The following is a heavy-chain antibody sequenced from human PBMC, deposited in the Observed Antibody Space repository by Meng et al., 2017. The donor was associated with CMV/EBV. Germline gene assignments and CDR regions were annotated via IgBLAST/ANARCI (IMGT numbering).Heavy chain of an antibody. Sequence: QPERDAPGPGVVKPQETQYLPCPGSGGSISSSIYYWGWIRQPPGKGLEWIGSIYYSGSTYYNPSLKSRVTISVDTSKNQFSLKLSSVTAADTAVYYCARGVVTMIVVYDPWGQGTLVTVSS. CDR1: GGSISSSIYY. J-gene: IGHJ5*02. D-gene: IGHD3-22*01. CDR3: ARGVVTMIVVYDP. CDR2: IYYSGST. V-gene: IGHV4-39*07.